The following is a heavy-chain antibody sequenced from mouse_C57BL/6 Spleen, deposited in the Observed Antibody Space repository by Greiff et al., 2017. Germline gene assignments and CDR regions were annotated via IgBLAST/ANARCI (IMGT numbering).Heavy chain of an antibody. CDR2: INPSSGNT. Sequence: VQLQQSGAELARPGASVKMSCKASGYTFTSYTMHWVKQRPGQGLEWIGDINPSSGNTKYNQKFKDKATLTADKSSSTAYMQLSSLTSEDSAVYYCERVEYDCAMDYWGQGTSVTVSS. CDR1: GYTFTSYT. J-gene: IGHJ4*01. CDR3: ERVEYDCAMDY. D-gene: IGHD5-1*01. V-gene: IGHV1-4*01.